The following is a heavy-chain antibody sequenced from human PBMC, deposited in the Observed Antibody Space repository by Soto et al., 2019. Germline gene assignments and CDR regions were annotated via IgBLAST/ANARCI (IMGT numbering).Heavy chain of an antibody. V-gene: IGHV1-8*01. D-gene: IGHD3-3*01. Sequence: QVQLVQSGAEVKKPGASVKVSCKASGYTFTSYDINWVRQATGQGLEWMGWMNPNSGNTGYAQKFQGRVTRTRNTSISTAYMELSSLRSEDTAVYYCVRGSQIIFYDFWSGYYPFDYWGQGTLVTVSS. CDR1: GYTFTSYD. CDR3: VRGSQIIFYDFWSGYYPFDY. J-gene: IGHJ4*02. CDR2: MNPNSGNT.